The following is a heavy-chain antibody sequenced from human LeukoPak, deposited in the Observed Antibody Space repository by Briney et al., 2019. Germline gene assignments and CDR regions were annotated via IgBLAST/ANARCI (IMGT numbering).Heavy chain of an antibody. CDR3: ARVRPGRSAFDI. J-gene: IGHJ3*02. CDR1: GFTFSSYS. CDR2: ISGSGGST. V-gene: IGHV3-23*01. D-gene: IGHD3-10*01. Sequence: GGSLRLSCAASGFTFSSYSFNWVRQVPGKGLEWVSAISGSGGSTYYADPVKGRFTISRDNSKNTLYLQMNSLRAEDTAVYYCARVRPGRSAFDIWGQGTMVTVSS.